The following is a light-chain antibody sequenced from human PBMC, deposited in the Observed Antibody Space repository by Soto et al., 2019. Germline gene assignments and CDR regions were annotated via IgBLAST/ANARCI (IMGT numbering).Light chain of an antibody. Sequence: DIQMSQSLPSLSASVGDSVSITCRASETIIDYLNWYQQQPGEAPKLLIFSASSLHSGVPSRFRGSGSGTHFTLTISSLQPEDFATYFCQQSFSAPRTFGQGTKLQAK. V-gene: IGKV1-39*01. CDR3: QQSFSAPRT. CDR1: ETIIDY. J-gene: IGKJ2*01. CDR2: SAS.